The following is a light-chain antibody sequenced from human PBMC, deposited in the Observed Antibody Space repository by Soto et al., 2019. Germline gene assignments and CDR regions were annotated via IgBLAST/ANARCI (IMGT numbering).Light chain of an antibody. Sequence: DFQMTQYTSTLSASVGDRVTITCRASQSIGDSLAWYQQKPGKAPYLLISDVSSLERGVPSRFSGSGSGTEFTLTISSMQPDDFATFYCQQYNGYSRTLGHGIKVDIK. CDR3: QQYNGYSRT. CDR2: DVS. CDR1: QSIGDS. V-gene: IGKV1-5*01. J-gene: IGKJ1*01.